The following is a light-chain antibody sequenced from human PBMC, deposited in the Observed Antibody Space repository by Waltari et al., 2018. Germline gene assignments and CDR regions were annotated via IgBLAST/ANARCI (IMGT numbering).Light chain of an antibody. V-gene: IGKV1-5*03. Sequence: DIQMTQPPSTLSASVGDRVTITCRASQSISSWLAWYQQKPGKAPKLLIYNASSLASGVPSRFSGSGSGTEFTLTISSLQPDDFATYYCQQYNSYSYTFGQGTKLEIK. J-gene: IGKJ2*01. CDR3: QQYNSYSYT. CDR1: QSISSW. CDR2: NAS.